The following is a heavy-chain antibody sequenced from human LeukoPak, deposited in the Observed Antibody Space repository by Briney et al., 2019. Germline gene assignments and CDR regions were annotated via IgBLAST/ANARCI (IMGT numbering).Heavy chain of an antibody. CDR1: GVSINTCCYY. CDR3: ARGRSYGFDFDY. CDR2: RYYSGST. J-gene: IGHJ4*02. D-gene: IGHD5-18*01. Sequence: KPSETLSLTCDVSGVSINTCCYYWTWIRQPPGKGLESIGYRYYSGSTRDNSSLRSRLTISVNSSKNQFSLRLTSVAAADTAEYYSARGRSYGFDFDYWGPGTLLIVSS. V-gene: IGHV4-61*01.